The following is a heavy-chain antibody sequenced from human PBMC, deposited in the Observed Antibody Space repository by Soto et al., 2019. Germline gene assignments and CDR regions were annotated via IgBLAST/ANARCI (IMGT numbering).Heavy chain of an antibody. D-gene: IGHD6-6*01. CDR2: ISSSGTTI. V-gene: IGHV3-11*01. J-gene: IGHJ5*02. CDR1: GFIVSDHY. CDR3: ARATYSGFGLAS. Sequence: QVLLVESGGGLGKPGGSLRLSCVGSGFIVSDHYMTWIRQAPGKGLEWISYISSSGTTIYYADSVKGRFTISRDSAKNSLDLQMTSLIGDDTAVYFCARATYSGFGLASWGQGTRVTVSS.